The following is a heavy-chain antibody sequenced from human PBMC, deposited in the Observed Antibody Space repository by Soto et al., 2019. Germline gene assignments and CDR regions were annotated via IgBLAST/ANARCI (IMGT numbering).Heavy chain of an antibody. CDR2: IDGSTATT. CDR1: GLPSNNKW. J-gene: IGHJ4*02. D-gene: IGHD3-16*01. V-gene: IGHV3-74*01. CDR3: PTGGAMGFEC. Sequence: GGSLRLSCTVSGLPSNNKWMHWVRQAPGKGRACLSRIDGSTATTNDADSVKGRFTISRNNAKNIVFLHVNGLTDVDTGVYDWPTGGAMGFECWGPGTRLTVAS.